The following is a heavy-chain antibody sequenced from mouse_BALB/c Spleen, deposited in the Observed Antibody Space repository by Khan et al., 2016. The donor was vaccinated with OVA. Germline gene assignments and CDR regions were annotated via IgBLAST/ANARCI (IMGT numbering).Heavy chain of an antibody. V-gene: IGHV1-77*01. CDR2: IYPGSGST. CDR3: AKIYYGNSYAMDY. J-gene: IGHJ4*01. Sequence: QVQLKQSGPELVKPGASVKMSCKAPGYTFTDYVISWVKQRTGQGLEWIGEIYPGSGSTYYNEKFKGKATLTADKSSNTAYMQLSSLTSEDSAVYFCAKIYYGNSYAMDYWGQGTSVTVSS. CDR1: GYTFTDYV. D-gene: IGHD2-1*01.